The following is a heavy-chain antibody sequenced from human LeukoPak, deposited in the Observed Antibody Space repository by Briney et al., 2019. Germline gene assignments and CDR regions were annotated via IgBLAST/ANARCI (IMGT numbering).Heavy chain of an antibody. V-gene: IGHV4-34*01. CDR1: GGSFSGYY. CDR3: ARVGSLDYYGSGSYYPD. D-gene: IGHD3-10*01. CDR2: INHSGST. Sequence: SETLSLTCAVYGGSFSGYYWSWIRQPPGKGLEWIGEINHSGSTNYNPSLKSRVTISVDTSKNQFSLKLSSVTAAGTAVYYCARVGSLDYYGSGSYYPDWGQGTLVTVSS. J-gene: IGHJ4*02.